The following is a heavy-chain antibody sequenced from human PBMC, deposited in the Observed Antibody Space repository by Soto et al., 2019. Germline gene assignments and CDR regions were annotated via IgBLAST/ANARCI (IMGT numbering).Heavy chain of an antibody. Sequence: QVQLVQSGPEVKKPGASVKVSCKASGNTFASHGFSWVRQAPGQGLEWMGWISGFNGQTNYALKFQGRVTLTTDISTRTAYMELRSLRSDDTAVYFCARVDPRGVAVVRDYWGQGILVTVSS. CDR1: GNTFASHG. V-gene: IGHV1-18*01. J-gene: IGHJ4*02. CDR2: ISGFNGQT. D-gene: IGHD3-10*01. CDR3: ARVDPRGVAVVRDY.